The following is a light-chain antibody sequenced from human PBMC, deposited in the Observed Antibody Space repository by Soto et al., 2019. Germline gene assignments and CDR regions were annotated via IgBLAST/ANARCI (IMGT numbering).Light chain of an antibody. CDR3: QQYYSTPLT. CDR1: DSNLGSNS. CDR2: YSN. Sequence: QSVLTQPPSASATAGQVLTISCSGGDSNLGSNSVYWYQHLPRMAPKLLIYYSNQRPSGVPDRFSGSGSGTDFTLTISSLQAEDVAVYYCQQYYSTPLTFGGGTK. V-gene: IGLV1-44*01. J-gene: IGLJ2*01.